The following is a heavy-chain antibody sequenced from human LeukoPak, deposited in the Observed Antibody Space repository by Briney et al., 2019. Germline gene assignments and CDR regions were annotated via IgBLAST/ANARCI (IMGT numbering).Heavy chain of an antibody. V-gene: IGHV4-34*01. CDR1: VVSFSGYD. Sequence: SGTLSLTCALYVVSFSGYDCSWIRQPPGNGLEWIGEFNDSGSTHYNTSLQSRVTISVDTSENKFSLHLSSVPAADKAVYYCARGLGLTTGAYYFVSWGQGALGAVSS. D-gene: IGHD3-22*01. CDR2: FNDSGST. CDR3: ARGLGLTTGAYYFVS. J-gene: IGHJ4*02.